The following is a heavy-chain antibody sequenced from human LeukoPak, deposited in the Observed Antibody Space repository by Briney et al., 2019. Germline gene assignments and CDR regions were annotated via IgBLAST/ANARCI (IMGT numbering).Heavy chain of an antibody. CDR3: ARLGPDRFEGYFDY. D-gene: IGHD1-14*01. V-gene: IGHV4-59*01. CDR2: IYYSGST. Sequence: PSETLSLTCTVSGGSISSYYWSWIRQPPGKGLEWIGYIYYSGSTNYNPSHKSRVTISVDTSKNQFSLKLSSVTAADTAVYYCARLGPDRFEGYFDYWGQGTLVTVSS. CDR1: GGSISSYY. J-gene: IGHJ4*02.